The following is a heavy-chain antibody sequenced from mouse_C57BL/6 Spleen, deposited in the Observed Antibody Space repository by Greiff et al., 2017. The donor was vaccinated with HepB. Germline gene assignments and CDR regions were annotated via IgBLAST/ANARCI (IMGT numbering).Heavy chain of an antibody. V-gene: IGHV1-76*01. CDR2: IYPGSGNT. J-gene: IGHJ2*01. D-gene: IGHD1-1*01. CDR1: GYTFTDYY. Sequence: QVQLQQSGAELVRPGASVKLSCKASGYTFTDYYINWVKQRPGQGLEWIARIYPGSGNTYYNEKFKGKATLTADKSSSTAYMQLSSLTSEDSAVYVCAVLFTTIVDSCDYWGQGTTLTVSS. CDR3: AVLFTTIVDSCDY.